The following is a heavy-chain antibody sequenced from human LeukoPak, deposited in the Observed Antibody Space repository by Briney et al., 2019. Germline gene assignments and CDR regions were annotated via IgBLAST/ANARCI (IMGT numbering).Heavy chain of an antibody. CDR2: INARNGNT. V-gene: IGHV1-3*01. Sequence: ASVKVSCKASGYTFTSYAMHWVRQAPGQRLEWMGWINARNGNTKYSQKFQGRVTITRDTSASTAYMELSSLRSEDTAVYYCARLAYCSGGSCYSKGVNHWGQGTLGTVSS. CDR1: GYTFTSYA. CDR3: ARLAYCSGGSCYSKGVNH. J-gene: IGHJ5*02. D-gene: IGHD2-15*01.